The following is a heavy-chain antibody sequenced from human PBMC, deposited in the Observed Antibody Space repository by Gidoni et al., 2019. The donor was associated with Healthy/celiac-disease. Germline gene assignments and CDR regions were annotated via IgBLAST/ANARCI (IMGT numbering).Heavy chain of an antibody. Sequence: QVQLVESGGGVVQPGRSLSLSCAASGFTFSSYGMHWVRQAPGKGLEWVAVISYDGSNKYYADSVKGRFTISRDNSKNTLYLQMNSLRAEDTAVYYCAKVGAADYWGQGTLVTVSS. CDR3: AKVGAADY. D-gene: IGHD6-25*01. CDR1: GFTFSSYG. V-gene: IGHV3-30*18. J-gene: IGHJ4*02. CDR2: ISYDGSNK.